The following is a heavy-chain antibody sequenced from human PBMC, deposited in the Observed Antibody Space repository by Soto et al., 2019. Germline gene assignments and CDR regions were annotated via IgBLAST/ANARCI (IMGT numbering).Heavy chain of an antibody. CDR1: GGSISSSSYY. Sequence: QLQLQESGPGLVKPSETLSLTCTVSGGSISSSSYYWGWIRQPPGKGLEWIGSIYYSGSTYYNPSLKRRVTISVDTSKNQFSLKLSSVTAADTAVYYCARQSYDFWSGYYGAVYYWGQGTLVTVSS. CDR2: IYYSGST. V-gene: IGHV4-39*01. D-gene: IGHD3-3*01. CDR3: ARQSYDFWSGYYGAVYY. J-gene: IGHJ4*02.